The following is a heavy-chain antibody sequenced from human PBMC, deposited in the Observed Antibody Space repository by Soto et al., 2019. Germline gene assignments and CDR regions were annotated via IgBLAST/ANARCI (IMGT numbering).Heavy chain of an antibody. V-gene: IGHV1-18*01. D-gene: IGHD3-3*01. J-gene: IGHJ6*02. Sequence: GASVKVSCKASGYTFTNSGISWVRQAPGQGLEWMGWISTDNGNTNYAQHLKGRVSMTTDTSTSTAYMDLRSLRSDDTAVYYCARVQGFTIFGVYSIYYNGMDVGGQGTRVTFSS. CDR2: ISTDNGNT. CDR3: ARVQGFTIFGVYSIYYNGMDV. CDR1: GYTFTNSG.